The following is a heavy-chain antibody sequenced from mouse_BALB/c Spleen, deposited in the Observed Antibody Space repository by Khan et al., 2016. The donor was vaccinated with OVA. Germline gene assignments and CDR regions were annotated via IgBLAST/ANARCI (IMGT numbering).Heavy chain of an antibody. D-gene: IGHD4-1*01. CDR2: ISSGGDYT. CDR1: GFIFSSYS. J-gene: IGHJ3*01. Sequence: VQLVQSGADLVKPGGSLKLSCAASGFIFSSYSMSWVRQTPDKRLEWVATISSGGDYTYYPDSVKGRFTISRDAAKNTLYLQMSSLKSEDTAMYYCASHLTGSLAYWGQGTLVTVSA. V-gene: IGHV5-6*01. CDR3: ASHLTGSLAY.